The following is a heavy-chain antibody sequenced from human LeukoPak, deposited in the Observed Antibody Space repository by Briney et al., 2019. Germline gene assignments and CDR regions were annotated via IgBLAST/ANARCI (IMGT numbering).Heavy chain of an antibody. CDR1: GFTFSTYT. Sequence: GGSLRLSCAASGFTFSTYTMHWVRQTPGEGLEWVALISYDGNNKYYVDSVKGRFTISRDNSENTLYLQMNSLRVEDTAVYYCARDVAYGDYGLDYWGQGTPVTVSS. CDR2: ISYDGNNK. V-gene: IGHV3-30*04. CDR3: ARDVAYGDYGLDY. D-gene: IGHD4-17*01. J-gene: IGHJ4*02.